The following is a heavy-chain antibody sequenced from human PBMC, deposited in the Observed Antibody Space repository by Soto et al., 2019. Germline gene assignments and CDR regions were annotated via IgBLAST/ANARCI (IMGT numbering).Heavy chain of an antibody. CDR2: IWYDGSNK. Sequence: QVQLVESGGGVVQPGRSLRLSCAASGFTFSSYGMHWVRQAPGKGLEWVAVIWYDGSNKYYADSVKGRFTISRDNSKNTLYLQMNSLRAEDTAVYYCARDRYCSGGSCYSYYFDYWGQGTLVTVSS. V-gene: IGHV3-33*01. CDR1: GFTFSSYG. J-gene: IGHJ4*02. CDR3: ARDRYCSGGSCYSYYFDY. D-gene: IGHD2-15*01.